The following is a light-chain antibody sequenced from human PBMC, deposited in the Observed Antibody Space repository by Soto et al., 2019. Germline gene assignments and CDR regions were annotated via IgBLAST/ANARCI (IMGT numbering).Light chain of an antibody. V-gene: IGKV3-20*01. CDR1: QSVSSN. CDR2: GAS. CDR3: QQYAGSPWT. J-gene: IGKJ1*01. Sequence: EIVMTQSPATLSVSPGERATLSCRASQSVSSNLAWYQQKPGQAPRLLIYGASSRATGIPDRFSGSGSGTDFTLTISRLGPEDFAVYYCQQYAGSPWTFGQGTKVDIK.